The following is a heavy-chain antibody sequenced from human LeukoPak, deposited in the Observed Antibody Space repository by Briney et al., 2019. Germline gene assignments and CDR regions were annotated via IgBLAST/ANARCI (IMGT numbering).Heavy chain of an antibody. D-gene: IGHD6-19*01. CDR1: GVIVSRNF. V-gene: IGHV3-53*01. CDR2: MYAGGTT. CDR3: ARGSGSGWPLDR. Sequence: GSLRLSCAASGVIVSRNFMSWVRQAPGKGLQWVAIMYAGGTTDYSDSVRGRFHISRDSSNNTLSLQINSLRAEDTAVYYCARGSGSGWPLDRWGQGALVTVSS. J-gene: IGHJ5*02.